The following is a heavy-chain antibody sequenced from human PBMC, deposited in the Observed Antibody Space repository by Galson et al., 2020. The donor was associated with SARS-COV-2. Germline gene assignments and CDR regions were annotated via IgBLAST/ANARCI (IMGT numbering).Heavy chain of an antibody. CDR3: AKRKELFWLGELNQGLDV. V-gene: IGHV3-30*18. J-gene: IGHJ6*02. D-gene: IGHD3-10*01. Sequence: GESLKISCAASGFTFTNYGMHWVRQAPGKGLEWVALISYEGSINYYADSVKGRFTISRDSSKNTLHLQMNSLSAGDTAVYYCAKRKELFWLGELNQGLDVWGQGTTVTVS. CDR2: ISYEGSIN. CDR1: GFTFTNYG.